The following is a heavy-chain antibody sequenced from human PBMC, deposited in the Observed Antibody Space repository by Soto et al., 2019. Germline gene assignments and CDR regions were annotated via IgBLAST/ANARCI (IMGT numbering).Heavy chain of an antibody. V-gene: IGHV1-2*04. Sequence: ASVKVSCKASGYTFTGYYMHWVRQAPGQGLEWMGWINPNSGGTNYAQKFQGWVTMTRDTSISTAYMELSRLRSDDTAVYYWARGSQLGWLQSPFDYWGQGTLVT. CDR3: ARGSQLGWLQSPFDY. CDR1: GYTFTGYY. D-gene: IGHD5-12*01. CDR2: INPNSGGT. J-gene: IGHJ4*02.